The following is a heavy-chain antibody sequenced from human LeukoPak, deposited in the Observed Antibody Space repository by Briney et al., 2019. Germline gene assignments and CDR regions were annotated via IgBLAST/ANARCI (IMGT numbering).Heavy chain of an antibody. D-gene: IGHD3-22*01. V-gene: IGHV4-4*07. CDR2: IYTSGST. CDR1: GGSISSYF. CDR3: ARETRDSIGYYCDY. J-gene: IGHJ4*02. Sequence: SSETLSLTCTVSGGSISSYFCNWIRQSAGKGLEWIGRIYTSGSTNYNPSLKSRVIMSVDTSKTQFSLRLSSVTAADTAVYYCARETRDSIGYYCDYWGQGTLVTVSS.